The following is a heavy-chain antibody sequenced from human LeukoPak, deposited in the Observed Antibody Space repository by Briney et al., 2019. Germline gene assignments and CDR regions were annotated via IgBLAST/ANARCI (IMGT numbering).Heavy chain of an antibody. CDR3: ARDRSGWYWDY. Sequence: PGGSLRLSCAASGFTFSSYWMSWVRQAPGKGLEWVANIKQDGSEKYYVDSVKGRFTISRDNAKNSLYLQMNSLRAEDTAVYYRARDRSGWYWDYWGQGTLVTVSS. V-gene: IGHV3-7*04. J-gene: IGHJ4*02. CDR2: IKQDGSEK. CDR1: GFTFSSYW. D-gene: IGHD6-19*01.